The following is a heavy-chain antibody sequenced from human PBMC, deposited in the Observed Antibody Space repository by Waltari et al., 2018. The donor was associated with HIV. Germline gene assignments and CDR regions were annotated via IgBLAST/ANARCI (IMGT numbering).Heavy chain of an antibody. V-gene: IGHV4-34*01. CDR1: GGSFSGYY. Sequence: QVQLQQWGAGLLKPSETLSLTCAVYGGSFSGYYWSWIRQPPGKGLEWIGEINHSGSTNYNPSLKSRVTISVDTSKNQFSLKLSSVTAADTAVYYCARGLVGATSGNWGQGTLVTVSS. D-gene: IGHD1-26*01. CDR3: ARGLVGATSGN. J-gene: IGHJ4*02. CDR2: INHSGST.